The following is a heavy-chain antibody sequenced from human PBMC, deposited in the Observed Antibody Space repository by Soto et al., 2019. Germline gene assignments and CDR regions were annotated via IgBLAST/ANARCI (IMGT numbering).Heavy chain of an antibody. V-gene: IGHV3-23*01. CDR1: GFTFSSYA. CDR2: ISGSGGST. Sequence: GGSLRLSCAASGFTFSSYAKSWVRQAPGKGLEWVSAISGSGGSTYYADSVKGRFTISRDNSKNTLYLQMNSLRAEDTAVYYCAKGSRYWVFDGSQLDYWGQGTLVTVSS. CDR3: AKGSRYWVFDGSQLDY. D-gene: IGHD2-15*01. J-gene: IGHJ4*02.